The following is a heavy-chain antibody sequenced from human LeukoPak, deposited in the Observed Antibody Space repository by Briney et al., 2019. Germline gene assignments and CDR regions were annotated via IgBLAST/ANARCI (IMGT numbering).Heavy chain of an antibody. V-gene: IGHV3-23*01. CDR2: ISAGADVI. CDR3: AKSLLTTATGTGRTFDI. J-gene: IGHJ3*02. CDR1: GFSFRDYP. D-gene: IGHD1-1*01. Sequence: PGGSLRLSCEAAGFSFRDYPMGWVRRASGKRLEWVSGISAGADVIFYADPVKGRFTIFRDNSKNTLYLQMNSLRAEDSAEYYCAKSLLTTATGTGRTFDIWGQGTMVTVSA.